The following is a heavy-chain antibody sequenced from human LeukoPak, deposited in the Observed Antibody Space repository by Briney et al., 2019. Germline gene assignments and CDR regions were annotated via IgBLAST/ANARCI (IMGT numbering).Heavy chain of an antibody. CDR2: IYYSGST. V-gene: IGHV4-59*01. Sequence: SETLSLTCTVSGCSISSYYWSWLRQPPGKGLEGVGYIYYSGSTNYNPSLKSRVTISVDTSKNQFSLKLSSVTAADTAVYYCARDGGDYYLGMDVWGQGTTVTVSS. CDR3: ARDGGDYYLGMDV. CDR1: GCSISSYY. D-gene: IGHD3-16*01. J-gene: IGHJ6*02.